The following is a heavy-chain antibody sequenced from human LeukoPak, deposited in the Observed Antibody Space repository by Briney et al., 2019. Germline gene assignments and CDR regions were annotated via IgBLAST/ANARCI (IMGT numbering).Heavy chain of an antibody. V-gene: IGHV3-33*01. D-gene: IGHD3-10*01. CDR1: GFIFSHFG. J-gene: IGHJ4*02. CDR3: ARDSCLIKTCLDY. Sequence: PGGSLRLSCATSGFIFSHFGMHWVRRAPGKGLEWVAAIQSDGSQEYFADSVMGRSTISRDKSKSTMYLQIDTLRAEDAAVYYCARDSCLIKTCLDYWGQGTLVTVSS. CDR2: IQSDGSQE.